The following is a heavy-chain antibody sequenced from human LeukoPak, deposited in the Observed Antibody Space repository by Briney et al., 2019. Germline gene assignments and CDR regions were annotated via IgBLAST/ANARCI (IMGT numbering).Heavy chain of an antibody. J-gene: IGHJ4*02. D-gene: IGHD5-12*01. CDR1: GFAFSAYA. Sequence: GGSLRLSCAASGFAFSAYAMTWVRQAPGKGLEWVSAISGSGGSTYYADSVKGRFTISRDNSKNTLYLQMNSLRAEDTAVYYCAKDSGATITNFDYWGQGTLVTVSS. V-gene: IGHV3-23*01. CDR2: ISGSGGST. CDR3: AKDSGATITNFDY.